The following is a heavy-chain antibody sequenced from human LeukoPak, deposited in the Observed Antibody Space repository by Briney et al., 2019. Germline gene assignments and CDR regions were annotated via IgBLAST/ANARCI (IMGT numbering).Heavy chain of an antibody. Sequence: GGSLRLSCAASGFTFRTYAMHWVRQAPGTGLEGVSGIGVSGTSPYYADSVKGRFTISTDNSENTLNLQINSLRAEDTAVYYCATALLRASTYMDLWGKGTTVTVSS. CDR1: GFTFRTYA. CDR2: IGVSGTSP. CDR3: ATALLRASTYMDL. J-gene: IGHJ6*03. D-gene: IGHD1-1*01. V-gene: IGHV3-23*01.